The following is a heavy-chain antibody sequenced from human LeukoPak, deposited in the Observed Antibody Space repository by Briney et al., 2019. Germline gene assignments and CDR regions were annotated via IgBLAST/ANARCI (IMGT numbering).Heavy chain of an antibody. D-gene: IGHD2-21*02. V-gene: IGHV3-23*01. Sequence: GGSLRLSCAASGFSFSSYAMSWVRQTPEKGLEWVSAITGSGDDTFHADSVKGRFTISRDNSKNTLYLQMNSLRAEDTAVYYCANGAHDSLFDYWGQGTLVTVSS. CDR1: GFSFSSYA. J-gene: IGHJ4*02. CDR3: ANGAHDSLFDY. CDR2: ITGSGDDT.